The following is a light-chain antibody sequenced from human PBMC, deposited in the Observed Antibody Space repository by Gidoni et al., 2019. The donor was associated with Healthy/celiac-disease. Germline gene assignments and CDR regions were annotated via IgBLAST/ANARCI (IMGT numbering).Light chain of an antibody. J-gene: IGKJ2*01. CDR3: QGYDRTMYT. CDR1: QSLDSTY. Sequence: EIGFTQSPDTLSWYPGERATLSCRASQSLDSTYLAWYHQKAELAPSLIIFGASTRATGIPHRFSGGVSGTDFTLTISRLEPEDFAVYYCQGYDRTMYTFGQGTNLEI. CDR2: GAS. V-gene: IGKV3-20*01.